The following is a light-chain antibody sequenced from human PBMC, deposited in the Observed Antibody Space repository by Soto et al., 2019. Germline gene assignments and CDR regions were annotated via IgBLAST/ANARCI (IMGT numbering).Light chain of an antibody. CDR2: AAS. CDR1: ETVTGKY. V-gene: IGKV3-20*01. J-gene: IGKJ1*01. CDR3: QQYSSPPQT. Sequence: EIVLTQSPGTLSLSPADRATLPCRASETVTGKYLAWYQQKVGQAPRLLIFAASNRATGIPDRFSGSGSGTDFTLTISRLEPEDFAMYFCQQYSSPPQTFGQGTKVEIK.